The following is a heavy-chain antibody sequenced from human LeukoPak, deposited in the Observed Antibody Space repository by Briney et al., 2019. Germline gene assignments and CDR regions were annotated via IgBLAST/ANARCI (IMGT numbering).Heavy chain of an antibody. J-gene: IGHJ4*02. CDR3: ARGRIASGRGYFDY. V-gene: IGHV4-31*03. CDR1: GGSISSGGYY. Sequence: PSETLSLTCTVSGGSISSGGYYWSWIRQHPGKGLEWIGYIYYSGSTYYNPSLKSRVTISVDTSKNQFSLKLSSVTAADTAVYYCARGRIASGRGYFDYWGQGTLVTVSS. D-gene: IGHD3-10*01. CDR2: IYYSGST.